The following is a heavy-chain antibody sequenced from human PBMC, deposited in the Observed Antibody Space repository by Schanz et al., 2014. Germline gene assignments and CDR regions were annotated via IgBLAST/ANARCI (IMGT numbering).Heavy chain of an antibody. CDR1: GFTFSTYY. CDR2: ISSSSSYI. Sequence: EVQLVESGGGLVKPGGSLRLSCAASGFTFSTYYMNWVRQAPGKGLEWVSSISSSSSYISYADSVKGRFTISRDNAKNSLYLQMNNLRAEDTAVYYCARDRVGASSYFDYWGQGTLVTVSS. J-gene: IGHJ4*02. V-gene: IGHV3-21*02. CDR3: ARDRVGASSYFDY. D-gene: IGHD1-26*01.